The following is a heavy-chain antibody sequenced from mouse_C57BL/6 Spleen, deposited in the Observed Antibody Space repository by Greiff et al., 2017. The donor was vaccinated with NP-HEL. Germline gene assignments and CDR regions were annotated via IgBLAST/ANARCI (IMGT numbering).Heavy chain of an antibody. J-gene: IGHJ4*01. CDR2: ISNLAYSI. V-gene: IGHV5-15*04. CDR1: GFTFSDYG. CDR3: ARVSSGSLMDY. D-gene: IGHD3-2*02. Sequence: EVKLVESGGGLVQPGGSLNLSCAASGFTFSDYGMAWVRQAPRKGPEWVAFISNLAYSIYYADTVTGRFTISSENAKNTLYLEMSSLRSEDTAMYYCARVSSGSLMDYWGQGTSVTVSS.